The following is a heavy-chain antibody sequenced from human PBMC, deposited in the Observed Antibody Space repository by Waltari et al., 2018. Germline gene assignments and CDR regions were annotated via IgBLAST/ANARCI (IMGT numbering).Heavy chain of an antibody. CDR3: AREVTKVELGRRLPHFFDS. Sequence: QVQLQESGPGLVKPSQTLSLTCTVSGDSITSNSFYWNWVRQPAGKGLEWIGRFYSSEYINYNPSFKSRVTISRDTSKKQFFLKLTSVTAADTAFYYCAREVTKVELGRRLPHFFDSWGQGTLVTVSS. J-gene: IGHJ4*02. D-gene: IGHD7-27*01. CDR1: GDSITSNSFY. CDR2: FYSSEYI. V-gene: IGHV4-61*02.